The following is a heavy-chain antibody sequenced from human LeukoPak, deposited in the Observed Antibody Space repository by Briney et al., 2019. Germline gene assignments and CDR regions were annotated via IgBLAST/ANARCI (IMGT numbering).Heavy chain of an antibody. D-gene: IGHD6-19*01. CDR1: GFIFSDYN. CDR2: ISPGGDAV. CDR3: SGGRDAAVAGPGGYFDY. V-gene: IGHV3-11*01. J-gene: IGHJ4*02. Sequence: GGSLRLSCAASGFIFSDYNMSWIRQAPGKGLECVSYISPGGDAVYFADSVKGRFTISRDNAKNSLFLQMSSLTAEDTAVYYCSGGRDAAVAGPGGYFDYWGQGSLVTVSS.